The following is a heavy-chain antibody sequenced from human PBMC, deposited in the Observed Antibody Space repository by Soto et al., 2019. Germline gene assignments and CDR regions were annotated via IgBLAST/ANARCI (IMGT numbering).Heavy chain of an antibody. CDR2: IIPIFGTA. V-gene: IGHV1-69*13. Sequence: ASVKVSCKASGGTFSSYAISWVRQAPGQGLEWMGGIIPIFGTANYAQKFQGRVTITADEPTSTAYMELSSLRSEDTAVYYCARSGYSSRPDYYYYGMDIWGQGTTVTVSS. J-gene: IGHJ6*02. CDR1: GGTFSSYA. CDR3: ARSGYSSRPDYYYYGMDI. D-gene: IGHD6-13*01.